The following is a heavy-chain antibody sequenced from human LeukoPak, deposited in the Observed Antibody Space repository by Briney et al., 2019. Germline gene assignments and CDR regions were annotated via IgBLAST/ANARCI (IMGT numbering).Heavy chain of an antibody. CDR1: GFTFSRYS. Sequence: GGSLRLSCVGSGFTFSRYSINWVRQAPGKGLEWVSYISGSSDTIYYADSVKGRFTIFRDNAKNSLYLQMNSLRDEDTAVYYCAPNFWGRYLTDCWGQGTLVTVSS. CDR2: ISGSSDTI. V-gene: IGHV3-48*02. CDR3: APNFWGRYLTDC. J-gene: IGHJ4*02. D-gene: IGHD3-3*01.